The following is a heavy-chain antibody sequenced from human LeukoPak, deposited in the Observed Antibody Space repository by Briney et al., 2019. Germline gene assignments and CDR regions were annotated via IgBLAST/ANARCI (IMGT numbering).Heavy chain of an antibody. CDR3: AGEQPGYYYYYYMDV. Sequence: SETLSLTCTVSGGSISSYYWSWIRQPAGKGLEWIGRIYTSGSTNYNPSLKSRVTMSVDTSKNQFSLKPSSVTAADTAVYYCAGEQPGYYYYYYMDVWGKGTTVTVSS. V-gene: IGHV4-4*07. J-gene: IGHJ6*03. CDR1: GGSISSYY. D-gene: IGHD6-13*01. CDR2: IYTSGST.